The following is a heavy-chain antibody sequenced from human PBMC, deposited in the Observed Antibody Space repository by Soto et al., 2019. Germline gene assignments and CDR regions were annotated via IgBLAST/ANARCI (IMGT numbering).Heavy chain of an antibody. CDR2: INHSGST. CDR3: AGSHYDSSGYFPLRY. J-gene: IGHJ4*02. CDR1: GGSFSGYY. V-gene: IGHV4-34*01. Sequence: QVQLQQWGAGLLKPSETLSLTCAVYGGSFSGYYWSWIRQPPGKGLEWIGEINHSGSTNYNPSLKSRVTISVDTSKNQFSLKLSSVTAADTAVYYCAGSHYDSSGYFPLRYWGQGTLVTVSS. D-gene: IGHD3-22*01.